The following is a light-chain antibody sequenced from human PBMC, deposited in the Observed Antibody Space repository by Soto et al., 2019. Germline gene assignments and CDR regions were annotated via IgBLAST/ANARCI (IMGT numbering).Light chain of an antibody. CDR1: QSVSSY. CDR3: QHRSNWPFT. V-gene: IGKV3-11*01. CDR2: DAS. Sequence: EIVLTQSPATLSLSPGERATLSCRASQSVSSYLAWYQQKPGQAPRRLIYDASNRATGIPARFSGNAAVTGSTLTVSSIVPKDLAHYYCQHRSNWPFTLGPGNKVDI. J-gene: IGKJ3*01.